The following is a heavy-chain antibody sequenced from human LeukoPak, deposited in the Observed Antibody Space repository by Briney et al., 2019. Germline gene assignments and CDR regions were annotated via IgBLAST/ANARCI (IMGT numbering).Heavy chain of an antibody. CDR3: TTVKGAAGTFGYYFDY. V-gene: IGHV3-15*01. CDR2: IKSKTDGGTT. D-gene: IGHD3-16*01. Sequence: GGSLRLSCAASGFTFSNAWMSWVRQAPGKGVEWVGRIKSKTDGGTTDDAAPVKGRFTISRDDSKNTLYLQMNSLKTEDTAVYYCTTVKGAAGTFGYYFDYWGQGTLVTVSS. CDR1: GFTFSNAW. J-gene: IGHJ4*02.